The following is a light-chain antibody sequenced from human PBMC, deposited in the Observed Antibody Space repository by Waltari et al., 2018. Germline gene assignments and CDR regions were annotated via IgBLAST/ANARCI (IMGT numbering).Light chain of an antibody. V-gene: IGKV3-11*01. Sequence: EIVLTQSPAILSLSPGERASLSCRASQSVTNYLAWYQQKPGQAPRLLIYDTSNRATGIPAMFSGSGFGTDVTLTISSLDPEDFAVYYCQQRRDWPLTFGGGTKVEIK. CDR3: QQRRDWPLT. CDR2: DTS. J-gene: IGKJ4*01. CDR1: QSVTNY.